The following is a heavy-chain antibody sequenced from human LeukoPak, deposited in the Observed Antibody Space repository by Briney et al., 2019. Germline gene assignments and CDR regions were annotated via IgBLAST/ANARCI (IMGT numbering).Heavy chain of an antibody. CDR1: GGSISSHY. CDR2: IYYSGST. Sequence: SETLSLTCSVSGGSISSHYWSWIRQPPGQGLEWIGYIYYSGSTKYNPSLKSRVTISVDTSKNQFSLKLSSVTAADTAVYYCARGGTTVTPGLLWFDPWGQGTLVSVSS. J-gene: IGHJ5*02. V-gene: IGHV4-59*11. D-gene: IGHD4-17*01. CDR3: ARGGTTVTPGLLWFDP.